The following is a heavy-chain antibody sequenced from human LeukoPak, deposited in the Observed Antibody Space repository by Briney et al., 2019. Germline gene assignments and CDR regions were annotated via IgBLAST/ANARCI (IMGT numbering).Heavy chain of an antibody. CDR3: ARGAFRYYDFWSGDFDAFDI. Sequence: SETLSLTCTVSGGSISIYYWSWIRQPPGKGLEWIGYIYYSGSTNYYPSLKSRVTISVDTSKNQFSLKLSSVTAADTAVYYCARGAFRYYDFWSGDFDAFDIWGQGTMVTVSS. CDR2: IYYSGST. V-gene: IGHV4-59*01. CDR1: GGSISIYY. J-gene: IGHJ3*02. D-gene: IGHD3-3*01.